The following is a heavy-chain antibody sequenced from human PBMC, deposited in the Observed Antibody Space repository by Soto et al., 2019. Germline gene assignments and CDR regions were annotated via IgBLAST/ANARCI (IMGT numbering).Heavy chain of an antibody. V-gene: IGHV3-64D*06. CDR1: GFTFISYA. CDR2: ISSNGGST. J-gene: IGHJ6*02. D-gene: IGHD6-13*01. CDR3: VKGRLAAAGKNYYYYYGMDV. Sequence: GGSLRLSCSASGFTFISYAMHWVRQAPGKGLEYVSAISSNGGSTYYADSVKGRFTISRDNSKNTLYLQMSSLRAEDTAVYYCVKGRLAAAGKNYYYYYGMDVWGQGTTVTVSS.